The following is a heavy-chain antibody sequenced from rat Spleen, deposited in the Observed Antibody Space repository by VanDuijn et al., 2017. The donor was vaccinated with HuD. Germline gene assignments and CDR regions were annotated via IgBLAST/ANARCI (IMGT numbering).Heavy chain of an antibody. V-gene: IGHV5-20*01. Sequence: EVQLVESGGGLVQPGGSLKLSCAASGFIFSDYYMAWVRQVPTRGLEWVASISFDGGGTYFRDSVKGRFTISRDNAKSTLYLQMDSLRSEDTATYYCVRLLGAPDWYFDFWGPGTMVTVSS. CDR2: ISFDGGGT. J-gene: IGHJ1*01. CDR1: GFIFSDYY. D-gene: IGHD5-1*01. CDR3: VRLLGAPDWYFDF.